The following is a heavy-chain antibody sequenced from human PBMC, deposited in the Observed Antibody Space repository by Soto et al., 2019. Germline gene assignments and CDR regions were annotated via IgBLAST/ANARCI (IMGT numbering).Heavy chain of an antibody. CDR1: GYTFTSYG. J-gene: IGHJ5*02. D-gene: IGHD3-10*01. CDR2: ISAHNGNT. V-gene: IGHV1-18*01. CDR3: APYYYGSGTPRDP. Sequence: QVHLVQSGAEVKKPGASVKVSCKASGYTFTSYGITWVRQAPGQGLEWMGWISAHNGNTDYAQKLQGRVIVTRDTSTSTAYMEMRSLRSDDTATYYCAPYYYGSGTPRDPWGQGILVTVSS.